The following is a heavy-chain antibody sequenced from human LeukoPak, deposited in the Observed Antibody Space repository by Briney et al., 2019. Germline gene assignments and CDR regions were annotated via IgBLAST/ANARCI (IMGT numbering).Heavy chain of an antibody. Sequence: GGSLRLSCAASGFTFSSYEMNWVRQAPGKGLEWVAVISYDGSNKYYADSVKGRFTISRDNSKNTLYLQMNSLRAEDTAVYYCARDGGSGWYYFDYWGQGTLVTVSS. V-gene: IGHV3-30*04. J-gene: IGHJ4*02. D-gene: IGHD6-19*01. CDR2: ISYDGSNK. CDR1: GFTFSSYE. CDR3: ARDGGSGWYYFDY.